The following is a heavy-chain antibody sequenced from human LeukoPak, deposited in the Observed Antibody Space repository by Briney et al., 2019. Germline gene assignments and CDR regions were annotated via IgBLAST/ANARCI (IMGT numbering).Heavy chain of an antibody. CDR1: GDSFTSVTDY. J-gene: IGHJ4*02. V-gene: IGHV4-61*01. CDR2: IYYSGST. CDR3: AKDRIVGATTSYDYFDY. Sequence: PSETLSLTCTVSGDSFTSVTDYWAWIRQPPGKGLEWIGYIYYSGSTNYNPSLKSRVTISVDTSKNQFSLKLSSVTAADTAVYYCAKDRIVGATTSYDYFDYWGQGTLVTVSS. D-gene: IGHD1-26*01.